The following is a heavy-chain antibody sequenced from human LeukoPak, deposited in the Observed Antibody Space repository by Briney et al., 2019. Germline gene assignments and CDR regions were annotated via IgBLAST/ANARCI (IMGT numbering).Heavy chain of an antibody. J-gene: IGHJ4*02. D-gene: IGHD2-15*01. CDR1: GGSISSTTYY. V-gene: IGHV4-39*01. CDR3: ARSVNIVVEYYFDY. Sequence: SETLSLTCTVSGGSISSTTYYWGWIRQPPGKGLEWIATIYYSGTIYYNPSLKSRVTISVGTSKNQFSLKLNSVTAADTAVYYCARSVNIVVEYYFDYWGQGTLVTVSS. CDR2: IYYSGTI.